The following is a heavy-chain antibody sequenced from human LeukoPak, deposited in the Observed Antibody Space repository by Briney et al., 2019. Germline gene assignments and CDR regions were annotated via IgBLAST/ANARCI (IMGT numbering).Heavy chain of an antibody. D-gene: IGHD2-2*01. CDR1: RFTFSTYA. CDR3: AKSQRNDQQVVQRIDY. J-gene: IGHJ4*02. Sequence: GGSLRLSCTASRFTFSTYAMSWVRQAPGKGLEWVSSISGSGDTTYYTGSVKGRFTISRDNSKNALYLQMSSLRAEDTAIYYCAKSQRNDQQVVQRIDYWGQGTLVTVSS. V-gene: IGHV3-23*01. CDR2: ISGSGDTT.